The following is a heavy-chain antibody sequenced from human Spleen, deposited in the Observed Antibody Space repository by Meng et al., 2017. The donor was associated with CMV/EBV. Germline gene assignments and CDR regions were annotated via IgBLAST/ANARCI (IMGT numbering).Heavy chain of an antibody. CDR2: IIHILDIA. V-gene: IGHV1-69*10. CDR1: GGTFSSYA. D-gene: IGHD5-18*01. CDR3: ARVKRDTAMVTYFDY. Sequence: SGGTFSSYALSWVRQAPGQGLEWMGGIIHILDIANYAQKFQGRVTITADKSTSTAYMELSSLRSEDTAVYYCARVKRDTAMVTYFDYWGQGTLVTVSS. J-gene: IGHJ4*02.